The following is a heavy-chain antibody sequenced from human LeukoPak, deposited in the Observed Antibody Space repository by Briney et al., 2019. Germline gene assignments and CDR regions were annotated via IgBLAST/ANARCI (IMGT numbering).Heavy chain of an antibody. Sequence: GGSLRLSCAASGFTFISYWMSWVRQAPGKGLEWVANMNQDGSEKNYVDSVKGQFTISRDNAKNSLSLQMNSLRAEDTAVYYCARGLLVEDGNFDYWGQGTLVTVSS. CDR3: ARGLLVEDGNFDY. V-gene: IGHV3-7*02. D-gene: IGHD1-26*01. CDR1: GFTFISYW. CDR2: MNQDGSEK. J-gene: IGHJ4*02.